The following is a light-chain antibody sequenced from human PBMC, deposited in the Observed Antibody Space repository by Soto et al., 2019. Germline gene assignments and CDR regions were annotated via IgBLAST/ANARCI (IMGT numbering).Light chain of an antibody. CDR2: AAS. Sequence: DIQMTPSPSSLSASVGDRVTITCRASQSISTYLNWYQQKPGKAPKLLIYAASSLQIGVPSRFSGSGSGADFTLTISSLQPEDFATYYCQQSYSTPRAFDQGTKLEIK. CDR3: QQSYSTPRA. J-gene: IGKJ2*01. CDR1: QSISTY. V-gene: IGKV1-39*01.